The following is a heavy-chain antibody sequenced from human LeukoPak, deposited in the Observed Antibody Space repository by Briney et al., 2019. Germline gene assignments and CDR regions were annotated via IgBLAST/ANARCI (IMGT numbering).Heavy chain of an antibody. V-gene: IGHV4-39*07. CDR2: IYYSGST. CDR3: ARDRGSSSFLDY. D-gene: IGHD6-6*01. CDR1: GGSIRSSSYY. Sequence: SETLSLTCTVSGGSIRSSSYYWGWIRQPPGKGLEWIGSIYYSGSTYYNPSLKSRVTISVDTSKNQFSLKLSSVTAADTAVYYCARDRGSSSFLDYWGQGTLVTVSS. J-gene: IGHJ4*02.